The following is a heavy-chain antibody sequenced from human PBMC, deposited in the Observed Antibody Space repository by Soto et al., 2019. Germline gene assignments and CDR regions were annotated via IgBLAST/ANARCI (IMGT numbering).Heavy chain of an antibody. CDR2: MGIVADT. D-gene: IGHD2-15*01. J-gene: IGHJ3*02. CDR1: GFTFSNYD. V-gene: IGHV3-13*01. Sequence: GGSLRLSCAASGFTFSNYDMHWVRQATGKGLEWVSGMGIVADTYYAGSVEGRFTISRENAKNSLYLQMSSLRAGDTAVYYCARSTYCSGSSCYRKGFDIWGQGTMVTVSS. CDR3: ARSTYCSGSSCYRKGFDI.